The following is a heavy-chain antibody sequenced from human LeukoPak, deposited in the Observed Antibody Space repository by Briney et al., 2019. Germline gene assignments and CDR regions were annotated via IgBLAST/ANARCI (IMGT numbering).Heavy chain of an antibody. CDR3: ARDDALGDNALDI. V-gene: IGHV3-33*01. J-gene: IGHJ3*02. CDR1: GFTFSSYG. CDR2: ILNDGSQE. D-gene: IGHD3-16*01. Sequence: GGSLRLSCAASGFTFSSYGMHWVRQAPGKGVEWVAVILNDGSQEKYADSVKGRFTISRDNSKNTLFLQMNSPRAEDTAVYYCARDDALGDNALDIWGQGTMVAVSS.